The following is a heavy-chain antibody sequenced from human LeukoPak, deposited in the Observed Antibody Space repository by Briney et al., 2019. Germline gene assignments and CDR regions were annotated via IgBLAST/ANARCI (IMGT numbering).Heavy chain of an antibody. CDR2: ISYDGSNK. D-gene: IGHD5-12*01. CDR3: ARGAINIVVTAALYFDY. J-gene: IGHJ4*02. V-gene: IGHV3-30-3*01. Sequence: PGGSLRLSCAASGFTFSSYAMHWVRQAPGKGLEWVAVISYDGSNKYYADSVKGRFTISRDNSKNTLYLQMNSLRAEDTAVYYCARGAINIVVTAALYFDYCGQGTLVTVSS. CDR1: GFTFSSYA.